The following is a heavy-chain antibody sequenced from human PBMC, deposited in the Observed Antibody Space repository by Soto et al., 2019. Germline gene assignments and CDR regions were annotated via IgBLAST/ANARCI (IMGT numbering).Heavy chain of an antibody. CDR3: ARGRSSWELYYYYGRDV. D-gene: IGHD6-13*01. CDR1: GFTFSSYD. Sequence: EVQLVESGGGLVQPGGSLRLSCAASGFTFSSYDMHWVRQATGKGLEWVSAIGTPGDTYYPGSVKGRCTTSRENAKNSLDLQRNSLRAEDTAVYYCARGRSSWELYYYYGRDVWGQGTTVTVSS. V-gene: IGHV3-13*01. CDR2: IGTPGDT. J-gene: IGHJ6*02.